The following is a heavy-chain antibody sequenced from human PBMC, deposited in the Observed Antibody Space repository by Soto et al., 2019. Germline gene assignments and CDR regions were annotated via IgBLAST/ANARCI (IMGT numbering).Heavy chain of an antibody. CDR2: ISASGGST. V-gene: IGHV3-23*01. Sequence: VQVLESGGGLVQPGVSLRLSCAASGFTFSGYAMSWVRQAPRKGLECVSTISASGGSTYYADSVKGRFTISRDNSKNTLSLQLNSLRVDDTAVYYCARGGSSSGYYHYMDVWGEGTTVTVSS. J-gene: IGHJ6*03. CDR1: GFTFSGYA. CDR3: ARGGSSSGYYHYMDV. D-gene: IGHD6-6*01.